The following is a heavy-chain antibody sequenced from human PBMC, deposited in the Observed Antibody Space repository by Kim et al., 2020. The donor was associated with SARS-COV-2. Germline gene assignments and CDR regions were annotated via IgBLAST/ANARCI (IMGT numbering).Heavy chain of an antibody. J-gene: IGHJ4*02. Sequence: SETLSLTCTVSGGSISSNSYYWGWIRQPPGKGLEWIGSIYYSGNTYYNPSLKSRVTITVDTSKNQFSLKLSSVTAADTAVYYCARRGTDRGSYYIEYWGQGTLVTVSS. CDR1: GGSISSNSYY. CDR2: IYYSGNT. V-gene: IGHV4-39*01. D-gene: IGHD3-16*01. CDR3: ARRGTDRGSYYIEY.